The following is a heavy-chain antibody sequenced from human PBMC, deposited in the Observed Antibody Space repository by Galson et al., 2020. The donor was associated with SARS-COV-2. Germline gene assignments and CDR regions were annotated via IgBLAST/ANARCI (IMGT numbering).Heavy chain of an antibody. CDR3: AGGGGSYFNWFDP. D-gene: IGHD1-26*01. V-gene: IGHV3-30*01. Sequence: KGRFTISRDNSKNTLYLQMNSLRAEDTDVYYCAGGGGSYFNWFDPWGQGTLVTVSS. J-gene: IGHJ5*02.